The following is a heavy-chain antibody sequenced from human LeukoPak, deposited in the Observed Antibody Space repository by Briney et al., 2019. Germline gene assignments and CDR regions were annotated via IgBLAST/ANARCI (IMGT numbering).Heavy chain of an antibody. V-gene: IGHV1-2*02. J-gene: IGHJ6*03. CDR2: INPNSGGT. D-gene: IGHD5-24*01. CDR3: ARALYLEMATPYYYYMDV. Sequence: GASVKVSCKASGYTFTGYYMHWVRQAPGQGLEWMGWINPNSGGTNYAQKFQGRVTMTRDTSISTAYMELSRLRSDDTAVYYCARALYLEMATPYYYYMDVWGKGTTVTVSS. CDR1: GYTFTGYY.